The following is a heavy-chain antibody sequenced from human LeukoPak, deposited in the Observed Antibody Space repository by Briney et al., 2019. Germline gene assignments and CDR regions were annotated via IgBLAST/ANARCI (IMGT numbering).Heavy chain of an antibody. Sequence: TPSETLSLTCTVSGGSISSSSYYWGWIRQPPGKGLEWIGSIYYSGSTYYNPSLKSRVTISVDTSKNQFSLRLSPVTAADTAVYFCARDSRYCRGGNCHLRFDYWGQGVLVTVSS. CDR2: IYYSGST. CDR3: ARDSRYCRGGNCHLRFDY. CDR1: GGSISSSSYY. J-gene: IGHJ4*02. V-gene: IGHV4-39*07. D-gene: IGHD2-15*01.